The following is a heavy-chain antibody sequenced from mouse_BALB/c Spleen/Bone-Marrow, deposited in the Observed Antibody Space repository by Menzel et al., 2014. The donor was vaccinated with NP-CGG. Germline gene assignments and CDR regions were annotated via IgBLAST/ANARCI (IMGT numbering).Heavy chain of an antibody. CDR2: ISSGGTT. CDR1: GFTFSGYA. CDR3: AGIATVDY. D-gene: IGHD1-1*01. V-gene: IGHV5-6-5*01. J-gene: IGHJ4*01. Sequence: EVKLMESGGGLVKPGGSLKLSCAASGFTFSGYAMSWVRQTPEKRLEWVASISSGGTTCYPDSVKGRFTISRDNTRNILYLQMSSLRSEGTAMYYCAGIATVDYWGQGTSVTVSS.